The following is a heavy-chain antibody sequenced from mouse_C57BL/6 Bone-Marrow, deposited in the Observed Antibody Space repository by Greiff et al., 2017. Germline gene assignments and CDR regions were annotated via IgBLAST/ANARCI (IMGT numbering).Heavy chain of an antibody. CDR3: ATLGFYYAMDY. CDR2: IDPEDGGT. CDR1: GFNIKDYY. V-gene: IGHV14-2*01. Sequence: EVQLQESGAELVKPGASVKLSCTASGFNIKDYYMHWVKQRTEQGLEWLGGIDPEDGGTKYAAKFQGKAPITADTSSNTAYLQLSSLTSEDTAVYYCATLGFYYAMDYWGQGTSVTVSS. J-gene: IGHJ4*01.